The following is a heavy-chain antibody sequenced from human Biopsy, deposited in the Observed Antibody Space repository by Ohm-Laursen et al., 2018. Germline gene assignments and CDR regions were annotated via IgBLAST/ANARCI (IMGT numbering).Heavy chain of an antibody. CDR3: ARGEGSSWFDP. V-gene: IGHV1-69*10. Sequence: LVKVSCQASGDSFTSYAIGWVRQAPGQGLEWMGGIIPIPNVATYAQKFHGRITITADESTSTAYMELSSLTSDDTAVYFCARGEGSSWFDPWGHGTLVTVSS. D-gene: IGHD1-26*01. CDR1: GDSFTSYA. J-gene: IGHJ5*02. CDR2: IIPIPNVA.